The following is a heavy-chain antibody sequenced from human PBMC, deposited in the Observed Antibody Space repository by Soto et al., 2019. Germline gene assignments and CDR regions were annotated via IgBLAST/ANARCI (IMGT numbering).Heavy chain of an antibody. J-gene: IGHJ4*02. CDR3: ARDPGDF. CDR1: GGTFSSYT. V-gene: IGHV1-69*08. Sequence: QVQLVQSGAEVKKPGSSVKVSCEASGGTFSSYTIRWVRQAPGQGLEWMGRIIPFLGTANYAHRFLGRVAITTHTPTNTAYMELSSLRSEHTAVYYCARDPGDFWGQGNLVTVSS. CDR2: IIPFLGTA.